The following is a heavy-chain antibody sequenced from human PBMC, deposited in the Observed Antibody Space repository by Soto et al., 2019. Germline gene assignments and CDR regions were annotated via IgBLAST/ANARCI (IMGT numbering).Heavy chain of an antibody. CDR3: AKCLQIHWNYDAYHI. D-gene: IGHD1-7*01. CDR1: GFMLSTYS. J-gene: IGHJ3*02. CDR2: ITGSGGIT. V-gene: IGHV3-23*01. Sequence: GGSLRLSCAASGFMLSTYSMSWVRQAPGKGLEWVSHITGSGGITYYADSVKGRFTISRDTSSNTLYLQMNSLRAEDTALYYCAKCLQIHWNYDAYHIWGQGTMVTVS.